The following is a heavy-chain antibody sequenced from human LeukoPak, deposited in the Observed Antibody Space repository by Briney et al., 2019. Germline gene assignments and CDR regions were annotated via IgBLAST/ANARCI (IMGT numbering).Heavy chain of an antibody. CDR2: IYYSGST. Sequence: SETLSLTCTVSGGSISSSSYYWGWIRQPPGKVLEWIGSIYYSGSTYYNPSLKSRVTISVDTSKNQFSLKLSSVTAADTAVYYCARQLASSWLGSYYYYGMDVWGQGTTVTVSS. D-gene: IGHD6-13*01. CDR3: ARQLASSWLGSYYYYGMDV. V-gene: IGHV4-39*01. CDR1: GGSISSSSYY. J-gene: IGHJ6*02.